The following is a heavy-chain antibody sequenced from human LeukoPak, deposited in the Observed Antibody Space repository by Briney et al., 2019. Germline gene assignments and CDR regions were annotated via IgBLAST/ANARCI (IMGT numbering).Heavy chain of an antibody. V-gene: IGHV3-73*01. CDR3: TRHDEVATISYYYYGMDV. CDR1: GFTFSGSA. CDR2: IRSKANSYAT. J-gene: IGHJ6*02. D-gene: IGHD5-12*01. Sequence: PGGSLRLSCAASGFTFSGSAMHWVRQASGKGLEWVGHIRSKANSYATAYAASVKGRFTISRDDSKNTAYLQMNSLKSEDTAVYYCTRHDEVATISYYYYGMDVWGQGTTVTVSS.